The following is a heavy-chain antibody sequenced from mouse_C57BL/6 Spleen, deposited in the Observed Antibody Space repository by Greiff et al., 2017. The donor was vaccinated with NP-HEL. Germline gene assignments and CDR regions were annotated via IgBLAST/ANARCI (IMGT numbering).Heavy chain of an antibody. D-gene: IGHD1-1*01. CDR1: GYAFTNYL. Sequence: QVQLQQSGAELVRPGTSVKVSCKASGYAFTNYLIEWVKQRPGQGLEWIGGINPGSGGTNYNEKFKGKATLTADKSSSTAYMELSSLTSEDSAVYFCARGRGAYWGQGTLVTVSA. J-gene: IGHJ3*01. V-gene: IGHV1-54*01. CDR2: INPGSGGT. CDR3: ARGRGAY.